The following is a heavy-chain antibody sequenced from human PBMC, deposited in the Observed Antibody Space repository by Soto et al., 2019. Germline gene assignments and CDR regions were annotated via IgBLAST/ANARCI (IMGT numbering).Heavy chain of an antibody. CDR2: IYYSGST. V-gene: IGHV4-59*01. Sequence: QVQLQESGPGLVKPSETLSLTCTVSGGSISSYYWSWIRQPPGKGLEWIGYIYYSGSTNYNPSLQSRVTISVDTSKNQFSLKLSSVTAADTAVYYCARGKRITMVRGVNWFDPWGQGTLVTVSS. CDR1: GGSISSYY. CDR3: ARGKRITMVRGVNWFDP. D-gene: IGHD3-10*01. J-gene: IGHJ5*02.